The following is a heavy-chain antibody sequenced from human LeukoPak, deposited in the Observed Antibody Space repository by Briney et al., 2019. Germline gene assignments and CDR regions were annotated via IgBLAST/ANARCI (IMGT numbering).Heavy chain of an antibody. CDR1: GGSISSYY. D-gene: IGHD6-19*01. CDR2: IYYSGST. V-gene: IGHV4-59*01. Sequence: SETLSLTCTVSGGSISSYYWSWIRQPPGKGLEWIGYIYYSGSTNYNPSLKSRVTISVDTSKNQFSLKLSSVTAADTAVYYCARWDDSAWGFGNWGPGTLVTVSS. J-gene: IGHJ4*02. CDR3: ARWDDSAWGFGN.